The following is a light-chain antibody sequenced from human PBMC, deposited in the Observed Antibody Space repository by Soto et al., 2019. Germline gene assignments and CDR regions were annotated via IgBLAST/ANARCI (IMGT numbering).Light chain of an antibody. Sequence: DIQMTQSPSSLSASVGDRVTITCRASQSISSYLNWVQQKPGQAPKLLIYAASSLQSGVPSRFSGSGSGTEFTLTISSLQPEDFATYYCQQSYSTPLTFGGGTKVEIK. CDR2: AAS. J-gene: IGKJ4*01. CDR1: QSISSY. CDR3: QQSYSTPLT. V-gene: IGKV1-39*01.